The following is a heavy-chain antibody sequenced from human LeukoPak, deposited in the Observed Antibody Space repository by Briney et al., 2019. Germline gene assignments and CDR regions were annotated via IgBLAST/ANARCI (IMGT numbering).Heavy chain of an antibody. V-gene: IGHV1-2*07. D-gene: IGHD3-3*01. J-gene: IGHJ4*02. CDR2: LIPNSGGT. CDR3: ARAFRSGYTDVDF. CDR1: GYTFTAHY. Sequence: ASVRDSCKASGYTFTAHYMHWVPQAPGQGLGWMGWLIPNSGGTSYAHNFQSTVTLTRDTSISTVYMELSRLRSDDTAVYYCARAFRSGYTDVDFWGQGTLVTVSS.